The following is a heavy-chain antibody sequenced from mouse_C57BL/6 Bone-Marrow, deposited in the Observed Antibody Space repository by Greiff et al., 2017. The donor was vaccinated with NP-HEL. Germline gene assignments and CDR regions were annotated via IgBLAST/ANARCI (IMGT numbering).Heavy chain of an antibody. Sequence: QVQLQQPGAELVKPGASVKLSCKASGYTFTSYWMHWVKQRPGQGLAWIGMIHPNSGSTNYNEKFKSKATLTVDKSSSTAYMQLSSLTSEDSAVYYCAREDYYGSSYGAMDYWGQGTSVTVSS. CDR3: AREDYYGSSYGAMDY. D-gene: IGHD1-1*01. CDR2: IHPNSGST. CDR1: GYTFTSYW. J-gene: IGHJ4*01. V-gene: IGHV1-64*01.